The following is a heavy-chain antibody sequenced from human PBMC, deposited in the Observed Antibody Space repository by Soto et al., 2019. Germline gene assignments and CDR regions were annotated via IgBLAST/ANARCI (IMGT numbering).Heavy chain of an antibody. D-gene: IGHD2-2*01. CDR3: ARGSNPDYYYYPMDV. J-gene: IGHJ6*02. CDR2: IIPIFGTT. V-gene: IGHV1-69*13. CDR1: GGTFSTYS. Sequence: GASVKVSCKASGGTFSTYSINWVRQAPGQGLEWMGGIIPIFGTTNYAQKFQGRVTIIADESTSTAYMELSSLRSEDTAVYYCARGSNPDYYYYPMDVWGHGTTVTVSS.